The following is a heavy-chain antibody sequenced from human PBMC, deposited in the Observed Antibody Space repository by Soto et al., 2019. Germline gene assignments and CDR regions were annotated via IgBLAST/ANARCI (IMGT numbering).Heavy chain of an antibody. V-gene: IGHV4-59*01. CDR2: IYYGGSI. CDR1: GGSISSGY. D-gene: IGHD3-22*01. Sequence: PSETLSLTCSVSGGSISSGYWTWIRQPPGKGLEWIGYIYYGGSINYNPSLKSRVSISVDTAKNQLSLRLSSVSAADTAVYYCTGAYYNVSGYSLDPWGKGTSVTVPS. CDR3: TGAYYNVSGYSLDP. J-gene: IGHJ5*02.